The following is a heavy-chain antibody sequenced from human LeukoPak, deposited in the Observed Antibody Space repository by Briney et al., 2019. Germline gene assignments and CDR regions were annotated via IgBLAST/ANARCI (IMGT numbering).Heavy chain of an antibody. CDR3: AGVFSGRRPFEL. Sequence: SETLSLTCTVSGGSINDYYWNWLRQPPGKGLEWIGFIYYRGATNSNPSLKSRVTTSIDTSKKQFSLKLSSVTAADTAVYYCAGVFSGRRPFELWGQGTLVTVSS. CDR1: GGSINDYY. V-gene: IGHV4-59*01. D-gene: IGHD3-10*01. J-gene: IGHJ4*02. CDR2: IYYRGAT.